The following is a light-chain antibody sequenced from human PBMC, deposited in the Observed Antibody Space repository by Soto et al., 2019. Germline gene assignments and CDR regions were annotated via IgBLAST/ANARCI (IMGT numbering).Light chain of an antibody. CDR1: SNDVGGYNY. CDR3: SSYTTSRPYV. J-gene: IGLJ1*01. CDR2: EVS. Sequence: QSALTQPASVSGSPGQSITISCTGTSNDVGGYNYVSWYQQHPGKAPKLVIYEVSHRPSGISDRFSGSKSGNTASLTISGLQVEDEAEYYCSSYTTSRPYVFGHGTKLTVL. V-gene: IGLV2-14*01.